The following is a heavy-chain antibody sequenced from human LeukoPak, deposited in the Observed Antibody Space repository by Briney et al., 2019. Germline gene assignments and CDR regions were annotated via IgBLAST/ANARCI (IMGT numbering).Heavy chain of an antibody. CDR2: IYYSEST. D-gene: IGHD6-19*01. CDR1: GGSISSYY. CDR3: ARGRVGQWLVKTRYFDY. J-gene: IGHJ4*02. V-gene: IGHV4-59*12. Sequence: SETLSLTCTVSGGSISSYYWSWIRQPPGKGLEWIEYIYYSESTNYNPSLKSRVTISVDTSKNQFSLKLSSVTAADTAVYYCARGRVGQWLVKTRYFDYWGQGTLVTVSS.